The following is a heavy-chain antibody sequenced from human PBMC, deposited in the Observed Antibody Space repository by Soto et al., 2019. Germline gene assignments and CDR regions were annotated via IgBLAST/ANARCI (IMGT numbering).Heavy chain of an antibody. Sequence: QVKLVQSGAQVKKPGSSVKVSCKASGGTFNNYAINWVRKAPGQGLEWLGGIIPIFGTANYGKKFQGRVTITADEPTSTAYMALSMLTSVDTAVYFCARVYSYAQGSFDSWGQGTLVTVSS. CDR2: IIPIFGTA. D-gene: IGHD5-18*01. J-gene: IGHJ4*02. CDR1: GGTFNNYA. CDR3: ARVYSYAQGSFDS. V-gene: IGHV1-69*01.